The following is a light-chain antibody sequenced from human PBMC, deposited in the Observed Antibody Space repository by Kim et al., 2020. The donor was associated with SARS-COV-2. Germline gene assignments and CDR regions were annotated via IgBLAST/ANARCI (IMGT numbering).Light chain of an antibody. CDR1: SSNIGAGYD. CDR2: GNS. Sequence: VTSSCTGSSSNIGAGYDVHWYQQLPGTAPKLLIYGNSNRPSGVPDRFSGSKSGTSASLAITGLQAEDEDDYYCQSYDSSLSGSYVFGTGTKVTVL. CDR3: QSYDSSLSGSYV. V-gene: IGLV1-40*01. J-gene: IGLJ1*01.